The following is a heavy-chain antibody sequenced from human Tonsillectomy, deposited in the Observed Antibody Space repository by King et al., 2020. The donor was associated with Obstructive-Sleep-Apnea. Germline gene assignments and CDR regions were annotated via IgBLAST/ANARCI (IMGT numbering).Heavy chain of an antibody. Sequence: QLQESGPGLVRPSGTLSLTCAVSGASISSHDWWSWVRQPPGKGLEWIGEVYHSGAANYNPSLTSRVTISVDKSKNQFSLNLSSVTAADTAVYYCAKQKGHGCVGYCYAYWGQGTLVTVSS. CDR1: GASISSHDW. CDR3: AKQKGHGCVGYCYAY. CDR2: VYHSGAA. V-gene: IGHV4-4*02. D-gene: IGHD2-21*02. J-gene: IGHJ4*02.